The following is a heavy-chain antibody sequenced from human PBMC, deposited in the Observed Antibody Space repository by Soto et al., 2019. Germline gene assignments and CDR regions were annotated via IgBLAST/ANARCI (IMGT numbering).Heavy chain of an antibody. CDR1: GFTFSSYC. Sequence: GGSLRLSCAASGFTFSSYCMSWVRQAPGKGLEWVARINQDGSEKYYVDSVKGRFTISRDNAKNSLYLQMNSLRAEDTAVYYCARDYPGGSYYDYWGQGTLVTVSS. V-gene: IGHV3-7*03. D-gene: IGHD1-26*01. CDR3: ARDYPGGSYYDY. J-gene: IGHJ4*02. CDR2: INQDGSEK.